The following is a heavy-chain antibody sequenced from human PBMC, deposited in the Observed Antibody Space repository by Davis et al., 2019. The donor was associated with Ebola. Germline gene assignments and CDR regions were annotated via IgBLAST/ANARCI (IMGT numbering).Heavy chain of an antibody. CDR2: INPNSGGT. CDR3: ARVIEWELLRRDAEDSFDY. D-gene: IGHD1-26*01. Sequence: ASVKVSCKASGYTFTGYYMHWVRQAPGQGLEWMGWINPNSGGTNYAQKFQGRVTMTRDTSISTAYMELSRLRSDDTAVYYCARVIEWELLRRDAEDSFDYWGQGTLVTVSS. CDR1: GYTFTGYY. J-gene: IGHJ4*02. V-gene: IGHV1-2*02.